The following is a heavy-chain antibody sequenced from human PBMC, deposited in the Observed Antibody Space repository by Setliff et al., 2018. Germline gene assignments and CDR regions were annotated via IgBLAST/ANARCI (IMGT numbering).Heavy chain of an antibody. CDR1: GGSLSSYNY. Sequence: PSATLSLTCTVSGGSLSSYNYWSWIRQPAGKGLEWIGQIYTDGSTNYNPSLKSRVTISVDKSKNQFSLMLTSVTAADTAIYYCAGRPQNTPMGPCDYWGQGTLVTVSS. D-gene: IGHD5-18*01. CDR3: AGRPQNTPMGPCDY. J-gene: IGHJ4*02. CDR2: IYTDGST. V-gene: IGHV4-61*10.